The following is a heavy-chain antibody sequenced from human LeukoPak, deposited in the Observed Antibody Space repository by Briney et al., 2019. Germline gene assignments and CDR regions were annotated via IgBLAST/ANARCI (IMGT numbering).Heavy chain of an antibody. CDR2: ISSSSSYI. CDR1: GFTFSSYS. J-gene: IGHJ4*02. CDR3: ARAYYYDSSGYYYFDY. D-gene: IGHD3-22*01. V-gene: IGHV3-21*01. Sequence: PGGSLRLSCAASGFTFSSYSMNWVRQAPGKGLEWVSSISSSSSYIYYADSVKVRFTISRDNAKNSLYLQMNSLRAEDTAVYYCARAYYYDSSGYYYFDYWGQGTLVTVSS.